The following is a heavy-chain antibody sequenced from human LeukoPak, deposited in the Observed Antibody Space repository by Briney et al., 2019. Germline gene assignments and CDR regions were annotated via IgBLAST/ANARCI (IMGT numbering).Heavy chain of an antibody. CDR1: GFTFSSYE. CDR2: MSYDGSHK. Sequence: GGSLRLSCAASGFTFSSYEMNWVRQAPGKGLEWVAVMSYDGSHKYSADSVKGRFTISRDNSKNTLYLQMNSLRTEDTAVYYCAKDRGYSHGFDYWGQGTLVTVSS. V-gene: IGHV3-30*18. J-gene: IGHJ4*02. CDR3: AKDRGYSHGFDY. D-gene: IGHD5-18*01.